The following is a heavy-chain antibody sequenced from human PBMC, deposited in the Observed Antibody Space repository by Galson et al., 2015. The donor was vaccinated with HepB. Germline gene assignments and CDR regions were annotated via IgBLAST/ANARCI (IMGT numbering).Heavy chain of an antibody. CDR1: GFTFSGFW. J-gene: IGHJ3*02. D-gene: IGHD6-13*01. CDR3: ARDEQQLVADPSDI. Sequence: SLRLSCAGSGFTFSGFWMSWVRQAPGEGLEWVANINRDGSQKYYVGSVKGRFPISRDNAKNSLHLQMNSLRAEDTALYYCARDEQQLVADPSDIWGQGTMVIVSS. CDR2: INRDGSQK. V-gene: IGHV3-7*01.